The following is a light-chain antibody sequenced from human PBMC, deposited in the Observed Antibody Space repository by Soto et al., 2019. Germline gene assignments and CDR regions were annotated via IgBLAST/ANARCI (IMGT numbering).Light chain of an antibody. CDR1: QTISSW. CDR2: DAS. V-gene: IGKV1-5*01. CDR3: QQYNSYSPT. Sequence: DIQMTQSPSTLSRSVGDRVTITCRASQTISSWLAWYQQKPGKAPKLLIYDASNLESGVPSRFSGSGSGTEFTLTISSLQPDDFATYYCQQYNSYSPTFGGGTKVDIK. J-gene: IGKJ4*01.